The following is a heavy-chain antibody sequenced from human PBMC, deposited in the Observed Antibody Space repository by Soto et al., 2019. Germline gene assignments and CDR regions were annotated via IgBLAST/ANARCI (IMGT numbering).Heavy chain of an antibody. CDR3: ARDEAHYDFWSGYYSGCCYYYGMDV. J-gene: IGHJ6*02. CDR1: GGTFSSYA. Sequence: VKVSCKASGGTFSSYAISWVRQAPGQGLEWMGGIIPIFGTANYAQKFQGRVTITADKSTSTAYMEPSSLRSEDTAVYYCARDEAHYDFWSGYYSGCCYYYGMDVWGQGTTVTVSS. D-gene: IGHD3-3*01. CDR2: IIPIFGTA. V-gene: IGHV1-69*06.